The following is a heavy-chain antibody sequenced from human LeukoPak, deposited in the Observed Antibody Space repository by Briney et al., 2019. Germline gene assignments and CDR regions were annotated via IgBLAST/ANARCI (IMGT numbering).Heavy chain of an antibody. CDR1: GYTFTSYY. J-gene: IGHJ4*02. V-gene: IGHV1-46*01. Sequence: ASVKVSCKASGYTFTSYYMHWVRQATGQGLEWMGIINPSGGSTSYAQKFQGRVTMTRDMSTSTVYMELSSLRSEDTAVYYCARVSGSLSPPDYWGQGTLVTVSS. CDR3: ARVSGSLSPPDY. D-gene: IGHD1-26*01. CDR2: INPSGGST.